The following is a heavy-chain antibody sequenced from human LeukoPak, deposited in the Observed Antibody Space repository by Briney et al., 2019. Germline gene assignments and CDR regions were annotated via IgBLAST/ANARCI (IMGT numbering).Heavy chain of an antibody. CDR3: ARVGFGELGYYYYGMDV. V-gene: IGHV3-48*04. CDR2: ISSSSSTI. Sequence: GGSLRLSCAASGFTFSSYSMNWVRQAPGKGLEWVSYISSSSSTIYYADSVKGRFTISRDNAKNSLYLQMNSLRAEDTAVYYCARVGFGELGYYYYGMDVWGQGTTVTVSS. CDR1: GFTFSSYS. D-gene: IGHD3-10*01. J-gene: IGHJ6*02.